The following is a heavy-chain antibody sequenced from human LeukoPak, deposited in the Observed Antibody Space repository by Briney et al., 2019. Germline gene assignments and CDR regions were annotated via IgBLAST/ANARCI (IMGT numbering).Heavy chain of an antibody. V-gene: IGHV4-38-2*02. D-gene: IGHD3-10*01. CDR1: GYSISSGYY. Sequence: SETLSLTCTVSGYSISSGYYWGWIRQPPGKGLEWIGSIYHSGSTYYNPSLKSRVTISVDTSKNQFSQKLSSVTAADTAVYYCARDGRFGELLVRDAFDIWGQGTMVTVSS. CDR2: IYHSGST. J-gene: IGHJ3*02. CDR3: ARDGRFGELLVRDAFDI.